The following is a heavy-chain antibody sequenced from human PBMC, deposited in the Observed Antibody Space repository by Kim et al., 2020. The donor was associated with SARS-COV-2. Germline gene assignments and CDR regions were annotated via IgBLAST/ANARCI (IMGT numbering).Heavy chain of an antibody. V-gene: IGHV5-51*01. D-gene: IGHD6-13*01. CDR3: ARALGAAAYDAFDI. J-gene: IGHJ3*02. Sequence: SPSFQGQVTISADKSISTAYRQWSSLKASDTAMYYCARALGAAAYDAFDIWGQGTMVTVSS.